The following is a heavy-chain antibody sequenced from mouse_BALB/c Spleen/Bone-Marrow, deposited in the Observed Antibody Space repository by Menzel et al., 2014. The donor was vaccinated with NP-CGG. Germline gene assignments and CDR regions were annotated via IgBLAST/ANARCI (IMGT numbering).Heavy chain of an antibody. D-gene: IGHD2-1*01. CDR3: AREKVYYGISWFAY. J-gene: IGHJ3*01. CDR1: GYSFTTYW. V-gene: IGHV1-61*01. Sequence: VQLQQSGTEAVRPGASVKLSCKASGYSFTTYWMNWVKQRPGQGLEWIGMIHPSDSETRLNQKFKDKATLTVDKSSSTAYMQLNSPTSEDSAVYYCAREKVYYGISWFAYWGQGTLVDVSA. CDR2: IHPSDSET.